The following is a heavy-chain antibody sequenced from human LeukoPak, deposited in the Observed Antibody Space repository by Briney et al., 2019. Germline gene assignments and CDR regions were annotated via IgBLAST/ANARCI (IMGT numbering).Heavy chain of an antibody. CDR3: ARDRSAAYYRDYFDY. CDR1: GGSMSGYY. J-gene: IGHJ4*02. CDR2: IYSSESI. Sequence: SETLSLTCSVSGGSMSGYYWSWIRQFAGKGLEWIGRIYSSESINYSPSLKSRVTMSIDRSKNRFYLNLTSVTAADTALYYCARDRSAAYYRDYFDYWGQGVLVTVSS. V-gene: IGHV4-4*07. D-gene: IGHD3-22*01.